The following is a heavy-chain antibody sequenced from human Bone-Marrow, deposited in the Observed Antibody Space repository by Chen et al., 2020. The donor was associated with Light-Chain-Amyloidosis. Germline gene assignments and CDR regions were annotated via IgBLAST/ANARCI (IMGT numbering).Heavy chain of an antibody. CDR2: ITHSGST. D-gene: IGHD3-22*01. Sequence: VQLQQWGALHLQPSETLSLTCAVYGGSFSDYSWTWIRQSPGTGLEWIGKITHSGSTKYNPSLKSRVTMSVDTSKNQFSLKMNSVGEGEKSVYYCVGCTYDSSTYYTYRSMDVWGQGTTVTVSS. J-gene: IGHJ6*02. V-gene: IGHV4-34*01. CDR1: GGSFSDYS. CDR3: VGCTYDSSTYYTYRSMDV.